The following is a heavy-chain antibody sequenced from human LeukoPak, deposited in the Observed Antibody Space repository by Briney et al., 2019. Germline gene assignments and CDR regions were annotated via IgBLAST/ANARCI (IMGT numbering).Heavy chain of an antibody. CDR2: IYYSGST. V-gene: IGHV4-59*01. D-gene: IGHD3-10*01. CDR1: GGSISSYY. CDR3: ARSPKGVTPTSFDY. Sequence: SETLSLTCTVSGGSISSYYWSWIRQPPGKGLEWIGYIYYSGSTNYNPSLKSRVTISVDTSKNQFSLKLSSVTAADTAVYYCARSPKGVTPTSFDYWGQGTLVTVSS. J-gene: IGHJ4*02.